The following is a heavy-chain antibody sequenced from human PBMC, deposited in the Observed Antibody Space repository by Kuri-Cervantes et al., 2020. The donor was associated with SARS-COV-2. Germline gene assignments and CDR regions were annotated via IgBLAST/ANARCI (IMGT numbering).Heavy chain of an antibody. CDR1: GFTFSSYS. D-gene: IGHD2-8*01. CDR2: ISSSSSTI. J-gene: IGHJ4*02. V-gene: IGHV3-48*01. CDR3: ARDLGYCTNGVCLPWEGYFDY. Sequence: GESLKISCAASGFTFSSYSMNWVRQAPGKGLEWVSYISSSSSTIYYADSVKGRFTISRDNSKNTLYLQMNSLRAEDTAVYYCARDLGYCTNGVCLPWEGYFDYWGQGTLVTVSS.